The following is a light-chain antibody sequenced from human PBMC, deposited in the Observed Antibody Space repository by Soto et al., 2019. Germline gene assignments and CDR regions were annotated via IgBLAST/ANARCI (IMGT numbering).Light chain of an antibody. CDR1: QSVLYSSNNKNY. Sequence: DIVMTQSPDSLAVSLGERATINCKASQSVLYSSNNKNYLAWYQQKPGQPPNLLIYWASTRESGVPDRFSGSGSGTDVTLTISSLQAEDVAVYYCRQYYTTLVTCGGGTKVEIK. V-gene: IGKV4-1*01. CDR2: WAS. J-gene: IGKJ4*01. CDR3: RQYYTTLVT.